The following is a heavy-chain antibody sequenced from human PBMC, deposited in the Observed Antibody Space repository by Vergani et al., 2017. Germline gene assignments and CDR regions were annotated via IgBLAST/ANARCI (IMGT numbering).Heavy chain of an antibody. CDR3: ARDHQGPTTLDY. CDR1: GYTFTSYY. CDR2: INPSGGST. Sequence: QVQLVQSGAEVKKPGASVKVSCKASGYTFTSYYMHWVRQAPGQGLEWMGIINPSGGSTSYAQKFQGRVTMTRDTSTSTVYMDLASLTSDDTAIYYCARDHQGPTTLDYWGQGSLVTVSS. D-gene: IGHD1-26*01. V-gene: IGHV1-46*01. J-gene: IGHJ4*02.